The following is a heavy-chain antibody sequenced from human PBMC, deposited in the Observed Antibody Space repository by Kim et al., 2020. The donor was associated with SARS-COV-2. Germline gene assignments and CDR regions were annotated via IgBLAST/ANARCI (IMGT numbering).Heavy chain of an antibody. CDR2: FYPDDSDI. J-gene: IGHJ4*02. CDR1: GYTFSNYW. D-gene: IGHD3-16*02. V-gene: IGHV5-51*01. Sequence: GESLKISCKGLGYTFSNYWIGWVRQTPGKGLEWMGIFYPDDSDIRYNPSFQGQVTVSADKSFSTAYLQWNSLKASDTAIYYCTRLRAGVMVFDSWGQGTLVPGSS. CDR3: TRLRAGVMVFDS.